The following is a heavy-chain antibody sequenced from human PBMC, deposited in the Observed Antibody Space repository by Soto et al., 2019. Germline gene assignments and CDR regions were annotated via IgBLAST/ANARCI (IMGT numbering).Heavy chain of an antibody. Sequence: PGGSLRLSCVASGFTFSSYALHWVRQAPGKGLEWVAVTSYDGSNKYYADSVEGRFTISRDNSKNTLYRQTSSLTTEDTAMYYFAGDWDTPATGLPDSWGPGTLVTVSS. V-gene: IGHV3-30-3*01. CDR2: TSYDGSNK. CDR3: AGDWDTPATGLPDS. J-gene: IGHJ4*02. D-gene: IGHD3-9*01. CDR1: GFTFSSYA.